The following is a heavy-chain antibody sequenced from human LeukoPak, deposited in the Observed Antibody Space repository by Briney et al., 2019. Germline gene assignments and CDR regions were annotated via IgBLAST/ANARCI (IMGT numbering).Heavy chain of an antibody. Sequence: PGGSLRLSCAASGFTFSSYAMSWVRQAPGKGLEWVSALSRSGDNTYYADSVKGRFTISRDNSRSTLYLQMDSLRVEDTAVYYCVKDLGVVILPWGHWGQGTLVTVSS. CDR3: VKDLGVVILPWGH. V-gene: IGHV3-23*01. CDR1: GFTFSSYA. CDR2: LSRSGDNT. J-gene: IGHJ4*02. D-gene: IGHD2-15*01.